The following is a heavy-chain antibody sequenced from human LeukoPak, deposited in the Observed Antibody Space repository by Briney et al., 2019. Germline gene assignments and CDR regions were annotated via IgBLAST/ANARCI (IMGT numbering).Heavy chain of an antibody. J-gene: IGHJ6*02. CDR2: IWYDGSNK. V-gene: IGHV3-33*01. CDR3: ARVDDSSGYYYRRYYYYGMDV. CDR1: GFTFSSYG. Sequence: PGGSLRLSCAASGFTFSSYGMHWVRQAPGKGLEWVAVIWYDGSNKYCADSVKGRFTISRDNSKNTLYLQMNSLRAEDTAVYYCARVDDSSGYYYRRYYYYGMDVWGQGTTVTVSS. D-gene: IGHD3-22*01.